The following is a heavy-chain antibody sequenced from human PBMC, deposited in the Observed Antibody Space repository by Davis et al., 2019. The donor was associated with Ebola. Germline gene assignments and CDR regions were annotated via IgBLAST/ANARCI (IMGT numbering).Heavy chain of an antibody. CDR1: GYTFTSYA. CDR3: ARDITMVRGPSYFDY. CDR2: ISAYNGNT. J-gene: IGHJ4*02. Sequence: AASVKVSCKASGYTFTSYAIHWVRQAPGQRLEWMGWISAYNGNTNNAQKLQGRVTMTTDTSTSTAYMELRTLRSDDTAVYYCARDITMVRGPSYFDYWGQGTLVTVSS. V-gene: IGHV1-18*01. D-gene: IGHD3-10*01.